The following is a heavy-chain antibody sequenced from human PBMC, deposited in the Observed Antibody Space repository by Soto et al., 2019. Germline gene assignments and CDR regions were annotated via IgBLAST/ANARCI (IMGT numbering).Heavy chain of an antibody. J-gene: IGHJ3*02. D-gene: IGHD2-2*01. CDR1: GGTFSSYA. Sequence: QVQLVQSGAEVKKPGSSVKVSCKASGGTFSSYAISWVRQAPGQGLEWMGGVIPIFGTANYAQEFQGRVTITADESTSTAYMELRSLRSEDTAVYYCASTRYCSSTSCSTRHAFDIWGQGTMVTVSS. V-gene: IGHV1-69*01. CDR3: ASTRYCSSTSCSTRHAFDI. CDR2: VIPIFGTA.